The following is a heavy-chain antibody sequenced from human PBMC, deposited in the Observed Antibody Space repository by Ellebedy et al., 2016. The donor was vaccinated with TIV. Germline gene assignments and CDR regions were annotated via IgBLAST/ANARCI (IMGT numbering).Heavy chain of an antibody. D-gene: IGHD3-10*01. V-gene: IGHV3-23*01. J-gene: IGHJ4*02. CDR1: GITFSSYA. CDR2: ISNNGRIT. CDR3: AKRSWFGEHFDY. Sequence: GESLKISXTVSGITFSSYAMTWVRQAPGKGLEWVSTISNNGRITYNADSVKGRFTISRDNSKNTLYLQMESLRAEDTGVYYCAKRSWFGEHFDYWGQGTLVTVSS.